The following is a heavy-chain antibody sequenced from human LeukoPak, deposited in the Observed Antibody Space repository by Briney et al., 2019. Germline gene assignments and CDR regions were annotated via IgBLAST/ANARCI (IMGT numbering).Heavy chain of an antibody. CDR3: ARDYCTNGVCFFDY. J-gene: IGHJ4*02. CDR2: ISSSSSTI. V-gene: IGHV3-48*04. Sequence: PGGSLRLSCAASGFTFSSYSMNWVRQAPGKGLEWVSYISSSSSTIYYADSVKGRFTISRDNAKNSLYLQMNSLRAEDTAVYYCARDYCTNGVCFFDYWGQGTLVTVSP. D-gene: IGHD2-8*01. CDR1: GFTFSSYS.